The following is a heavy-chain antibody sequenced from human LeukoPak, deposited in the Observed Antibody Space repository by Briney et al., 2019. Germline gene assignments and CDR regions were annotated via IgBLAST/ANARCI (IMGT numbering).Heavy chain of an antibody. V-gene: IGHV3-15*01. CDR1: GFTFSNAW. CDR3: TLPPYYYDSTSYGVDV. Sequence: PGGSLRLSCAASGFTFSNAWMSWVRQAPGQGLEWVGRIKSKTDGGTTDYAAAVKGRFTISRDDSKNTLYLQMDSLKTEDTAVYYCTLPPYYYDSTSYGVDVWGQGTTVTVSS. CDR2: IKSKTDGGTT. J-gene: IGHJ6*02. D-gene: IGHD3-22*01.